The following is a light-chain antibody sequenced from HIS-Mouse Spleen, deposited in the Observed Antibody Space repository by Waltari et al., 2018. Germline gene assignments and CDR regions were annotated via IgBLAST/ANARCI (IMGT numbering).Light chain of an antibody. J-gene: IGLJ3*02. V-gene: IGLV2-23*01. CDR1: SSDVGSYNL. Sequence: QSALTQPASVSLSPGQSLTISCTGTSSDVGSYNLVSWYQQHPGKAPKLMIYEGSKRPSGVSNRFSGSKSGNTASLTISGLQAEDEADYYCCSYAGSSTWVFGGGTKLTVL. CDR2: EGS. CDR3: CSYAGSSTWV.